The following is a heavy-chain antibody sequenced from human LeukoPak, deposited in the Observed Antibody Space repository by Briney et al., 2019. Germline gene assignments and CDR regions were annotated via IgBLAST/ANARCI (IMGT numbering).Heavy chain of an antibody. J-gene: IGHJ4*02. CDR1: GGAISSRSYY. Sequence: SETLSLTCTVSGGAISSRSYYWGWIRQPPGKGLVWIGKISDSGNSYYSPSLRSRVTISIDTSKNQFSLKLSSVTATDTAVYYCARGGSSWYDGIDYWGQGTLVTVSS. D-gene: IGHD6-13*01. V-gene: IGHV4-39*01. CDR2: ISDSGNS. CDR3: ARGGSSWYDGIDY.